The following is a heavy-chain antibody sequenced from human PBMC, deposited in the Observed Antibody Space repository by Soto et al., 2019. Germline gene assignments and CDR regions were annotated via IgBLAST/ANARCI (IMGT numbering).Heavy chain of an antibody. D-gene: IGHD4-17*01. V-gene: IGHV3-23*01. CDR1: GFTFSSYA. Sequence: HPGGSLRLSCAASGFTFSSYAMSWVRQAPGKGLEWVSAISGSGGSTYYADSVKGRFTISRDNSKNTLYLQMNSLRAEDTAVYYCAKLDQSATVGYFDYWGQGTLVTVSS. CDR3: AKLDQSATVGYFDY. J-gene: IGHJ4*02. CDR2: ISGSGGST.